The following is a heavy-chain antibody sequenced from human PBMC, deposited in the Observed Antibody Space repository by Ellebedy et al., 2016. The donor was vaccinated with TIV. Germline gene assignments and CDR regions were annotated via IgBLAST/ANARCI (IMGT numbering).Heavy chain of an antibody. Sequence: ASVKVSCKASGYTFTGYYMHWVRQAPGQGLEWMGWINPNSGGTNYAQKFQGRVTLTRDTSISTAYLELSGLRSDDTAVYYCERGYSYGTLGNWGQGTLVTVSP. J-gene: IGHJ4*02. CDR3: ERGYSYGTLGN. CDR2: INPNSGGT. CDR1: GYTFTGYY. V-gene: IGHV1-2*02. D-gene: IGHD5-18*01.